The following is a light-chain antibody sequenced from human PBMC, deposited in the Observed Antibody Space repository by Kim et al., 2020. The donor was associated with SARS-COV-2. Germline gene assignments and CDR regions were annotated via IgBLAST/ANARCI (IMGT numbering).Light chain of an antibody. V-gene: IGKV3-15*01. CDR2: GAS. CDR1: QSVSNN. Sequence: VSPGERGTPSGRASQSVSNNLGWYQQKPGQVPRLVIYGASTRATGIPARFSGSGSGTEFTLTISSLQSEDFAVYYCQQHNNWPLTFGGGTKVDIK. J-gene: IGKJ4*01. CDR3: QQHNNWPLT.